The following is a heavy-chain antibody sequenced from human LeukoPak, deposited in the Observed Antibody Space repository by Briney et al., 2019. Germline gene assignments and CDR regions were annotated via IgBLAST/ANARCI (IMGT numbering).Heavy chain of an antibody. D-gene: IGHD3-10*01. CDR3: ARDKATTIRGVVTQDTFDI. CDR1: GDSIGSGGYY. CDR2: IYNSGST. Sequence: SETLSLTCTVSGDSIGSGGYYWSWIRQHPGKGLEWIGQIYNSGSTYYNPSLASRVTISPDTSKNQFSLNLRSVTAADTAVYYCARDKATTIRGVVTQDTFDIWGQGTMVNVSS. J-gene: IGHJ3*02. V-gene: IGHV4-31*03.